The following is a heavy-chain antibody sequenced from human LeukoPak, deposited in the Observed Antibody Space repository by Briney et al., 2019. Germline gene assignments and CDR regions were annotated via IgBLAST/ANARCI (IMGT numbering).Heavy chain of an antibody. V-gene: IGHV4-31*03. J-gene: IGHJ4*02. CDR3: ARLATYYDFWSGCYTGGVGGYFDY. CDR2: IYYSGST. CDR1: GGSISSGGYY. D-gene: IGHD3-3*01. Sequence: SETLSLTCTVSGGSISSGGYYWSWIRQHPGKGLEWIGYIYYSGSTYYNPSLKSRVTISVDTSKNQFSLKLSSVTAADTAVYYCARLATYYDFWSGCYTGGVGGYFDYWGQGTLVTVSS.